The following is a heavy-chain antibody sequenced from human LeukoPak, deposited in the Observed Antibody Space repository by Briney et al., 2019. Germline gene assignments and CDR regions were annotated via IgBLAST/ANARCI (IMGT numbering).Heavy chain of an antibody. CDR1: GFTFSSYS. D-gene: IGHD6-19*01. CDR2: ISSSSSYI. J-gene: IGHJ4*01. CDR3: ARDRSEQWLRHHDY. V-gene: IGHV3-21*01. Sequence: PGGSLRLSCAASGFTFSSYSMNWVRQAPGKGLEWVSSISSSSSYIYYADSVKGRFTISRDNAKNSLYLQMNSLRAEDTAVYYWARDRSEQWLRHHDYWGQGTLVTVSS.